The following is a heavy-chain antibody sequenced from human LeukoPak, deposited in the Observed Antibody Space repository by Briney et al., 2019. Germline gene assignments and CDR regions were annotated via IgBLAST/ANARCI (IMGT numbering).Heavy chain of an antibody. CDR2: ITSSGSTI. J-gene: IGHJ4*02. V-gene: IGHV3-48*03. Sequence: GGSLRLSCAASGFTFSSYEMNWVRQAPGKGLEWVSYITSSGSTIYYADSVKGRFTISRDNAKNSLYLHMNSLRAEDTAVYYCARDYGGSSPFDYWGQGTLVTVSS. CDR1: GFTFSSYE. D-gene: IGHD4-23*01. CDR3: ARDYGGSSPFDY.